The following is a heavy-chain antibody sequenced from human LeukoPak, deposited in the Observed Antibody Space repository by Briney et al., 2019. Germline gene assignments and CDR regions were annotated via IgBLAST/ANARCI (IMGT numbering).Heavy chain of an antibody. J-gene: IGHJ4*02. CDR2: MSSSDDGR. V-gene: IGHV3-23*01. CDR1: GFSFSSYA. D-gene: IGHD3-10*02. Sequence: PGGSLRLSCATSGFSFSSYAMSWVRQAPGKGLEWVSAMSSSDDGRYYAASVRGRFTISRDTSRSTLYLQMNSLRAEDAAVYYCAKYVEKLGYWGQGTLVTVSS. CDR3: AKYVEKLGY.